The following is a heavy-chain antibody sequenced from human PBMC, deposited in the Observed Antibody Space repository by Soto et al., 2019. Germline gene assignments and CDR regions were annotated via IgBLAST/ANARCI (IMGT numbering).Heavy chain of an antibody. Sequence: SETLSLTCTVSGGSISSYCWSWIRQPPGKGLEWIGYIYYSGSTNYNPSLKSRVTISVDTSKNQFSLKLSSVTAADTAVYYCARAAAYYDFWSGYYDYWGQGTLVTVSS. D-gene: IGHD3-3*01. CDR3: ARAAAYYDFWSGYYDY. V-gene: IGHV4-59*01. CDR2: IYYSGST. J-gene: IGHJ4*02. CDR1: GGSISSYC.